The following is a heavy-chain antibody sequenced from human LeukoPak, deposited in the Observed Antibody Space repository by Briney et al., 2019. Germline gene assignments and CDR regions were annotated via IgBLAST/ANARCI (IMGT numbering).Heavy chain of an antibody. V-gene: IGHV1-8*02. CDR2: MNPNSGNT. CDR3: ARGLMTTVVTPGY. Sequence: ASVKVSCKASGYTFTGYYMHWVRLAPGQGLEWMGWMNPNSGNTGYAQKFQGRVTMTRNTSISTAYMELSSLRSEDTAVYYCARGLMTTVVTPGYWGQGTLVTVSS. J-gene: IGHJ4*02. D-gene: IGHD4-23*01. CDR1: GYTFTGYY.